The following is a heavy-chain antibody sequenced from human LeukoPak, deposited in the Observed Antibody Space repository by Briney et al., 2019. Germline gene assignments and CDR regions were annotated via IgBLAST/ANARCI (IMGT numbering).Heavy chain of an antibody. V-gene: IGHV3-11*01. J-gene: IGHJ5*02. D-gene: IGHD1/OR15-1a*01. CDR3: ARDPPREGDPLPIEQYS. CDR1: GFTFSDYY. CDR2: ISSSGSTI. Sequence: GGSLRLSCAASGFTFSDYYMSWIRQVPGKGLEWVSYISSSGSTIYYADSVKGRFTISRDNAKNSLYLQMNSLRAEDTAVYYCARDPPREGDPLPIEQYSWGQGTLVTVSS.